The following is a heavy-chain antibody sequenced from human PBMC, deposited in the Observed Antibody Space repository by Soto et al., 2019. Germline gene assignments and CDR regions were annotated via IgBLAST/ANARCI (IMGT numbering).Heavy chain of an antibody. V-gene: IGHV3-30-3*01. CDR2: ISYDGSNK. CDR1: GFTFSSYA. D-gene: IGHD3-22*01. Sequence: QVQLVESGGGVVQPGRSLRLSCVASGFTFSSYAMHWVRQAPGKGLEWVAVISYDGSNKYYADSVKGRFTISRDNSKNTLYLQMNSLRAEDTAVYYCARDDPHYYDSSGYYPGRGMDVWGQGTTVTVSS. CDR3: ARDDPHYYDSSGYYPGRGMDV. J-gene: IGHJ6*02.